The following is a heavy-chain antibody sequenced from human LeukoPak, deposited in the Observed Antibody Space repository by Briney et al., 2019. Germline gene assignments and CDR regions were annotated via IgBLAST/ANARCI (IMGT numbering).Heavy chain of an antibody. CDR3: ARGSGYYDISIYYFDY. Sequence: ASVKVSCKASGYTFTSYYMHWVRQAPGQGLEWMGIINPSGGSTSYAQKFQGRVTMTRDTSTSTVYVELSSLRSEDTAVYYCARGSGYYDISIYYFDYWGQGTLVTVSS. CDR2: INPSGGST. D-gene: IGHD3-9*01. J-gene: IGHJ4*02. CDR1: GYTFTSYY. V-gene: IGHV1-46*01.